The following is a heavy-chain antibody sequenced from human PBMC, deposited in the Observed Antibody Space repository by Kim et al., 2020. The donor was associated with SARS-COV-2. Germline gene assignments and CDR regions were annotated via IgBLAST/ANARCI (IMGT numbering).Heavy chain of an antibody. D-gene: IGHD2-21*01. CDR3: AREVQHSNSYDC. V-gene: IGHV1-2*02. CDR1: GFTLTDYY. J-gene: IGHJ5*01. CDR2: INPDSGGT. Sequence: ASVKVSCKASGFTLTDYYMHWVRQAPGQGLEWIGCINPDSGGTNYAQKFQGRVTVTRDTSINTLYMELNRLTSDDTAAYYCAREVQHSNSYDCWGQGTLV.